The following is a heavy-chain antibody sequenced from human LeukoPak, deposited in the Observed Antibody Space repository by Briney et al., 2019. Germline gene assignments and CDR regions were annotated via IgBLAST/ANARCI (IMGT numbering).Heavy chain of an antibody. J-gene: IGHJ4*02. V-gene: IGHV4-39*07. CDR1: GGSISSNYFY. D-gene: IGHD6-13*01. CDR2: IYYSGTT. CDR3: ARRTAAAGKTFDY. Sequence: SETLSLTCTVSGGSISSNYFYWGWIRQPPGKALEWIASIYYSGTTYYNPSLKSRVTISVDTSKNQFSLKLSSVTAADTAVYYCARRTAAAGKTFDYWGQGTLVTVSS.